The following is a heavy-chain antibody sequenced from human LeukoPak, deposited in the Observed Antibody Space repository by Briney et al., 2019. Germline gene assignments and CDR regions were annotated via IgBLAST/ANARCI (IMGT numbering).Heavy chain of an antibody. CDR1: GFSFSSHW. D-gene: IGHD3-22*01. CDR3: VRDLWNYYDSSGYYHEDY. J-gene: IGHJ4*02. CDR2: INSDGSIT. V-gene: IGHV3-74*01. Sequence: GGSLRLSCAASGFSFSSHWMHRVRQAPGKGLVWVSRINSDGSITSNADSVKGRFTISRDNAKNTLFLQMNSLRAEDTAVYYCVRDLWNYYDSSGYYHEDYWGQGTLATVSS.